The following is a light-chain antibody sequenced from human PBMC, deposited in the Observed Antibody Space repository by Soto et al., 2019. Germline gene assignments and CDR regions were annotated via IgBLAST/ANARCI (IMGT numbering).Light chain of an antibody. CDR1: QSISTY. CDR2: AAS. V-gene: IGKV1-39*01. CDR3: QQSFGTLLLT. J-gene: IGKJ4*01. Sequence: DIQMTQSPSSLSASVGDRVTITCRASQSISTYLNWYQQKPGKAPKLLIHAASNLESGVPSRFSGSGSGTDFTLTISSLQPDDYATYYCQQSFGTLLLTFGGGTNVEIK.